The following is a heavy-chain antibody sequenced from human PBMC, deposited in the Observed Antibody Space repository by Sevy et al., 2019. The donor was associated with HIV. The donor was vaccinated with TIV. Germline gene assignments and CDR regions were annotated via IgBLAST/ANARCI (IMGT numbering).Heavy chain of an antibody. CDR2: IIPIFGTA. J-gene: IGHJ3*02. V-gene: IGHV1-69*13. CDR1: GGTFSSYA. Sequence: ASVMVSCKASGGTFSSYAISWVRQAPGQGLEWMGGIIPIFGTANYAQKFQGRVTITADESTSTAYMELSSLRSEDTAVYYCARNSRRITMIVVGADAFDIWGQGTMVTVSS. CDR3: ARNSRRITMIVVGADAFDI. D-gene: IGHD3-22*01.